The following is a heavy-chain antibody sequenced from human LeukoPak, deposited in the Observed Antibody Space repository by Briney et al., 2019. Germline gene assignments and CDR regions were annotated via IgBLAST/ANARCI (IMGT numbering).Heavy chain of an antibody. CDR1: GYTFTSYY. V-gene: IGHV1-46*01. CDR2: INPSGGST. D-gene: IGHD5-12*01. Sequence: ASVKVSCKASGYTFTSYYMHWVRQAPGQGLEWMGIINPSGGSTSYAQKFQGRVTMTRDTSTSTVYMELSSLRSEDTAVYYCAREGGGSGYDYAPLDYWGQGTLVTVSS. J-gene: IGHJ4*02. CDR3: AREGGGSGYDYAPLDY.